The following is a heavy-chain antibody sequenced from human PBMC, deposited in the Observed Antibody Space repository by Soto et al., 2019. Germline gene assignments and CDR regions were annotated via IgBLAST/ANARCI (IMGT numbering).Heavy chain of an antibody. CDR2: IYPGDSDT. V-gene: IGHV5-51*01. J-gene: IGHJ6*02. CDR1: GYSFTSYW. D-gene: IGHD6-13*01. Sequence: PGESLKISCKGSGYSFTSYWIGWVRQMPGKGLEWMGIIYPGDSDTRYSPSFQGQVTISADKSISTAYLQWSSLKASDTAMYFCARHPLGEAAARDYYYGMDVWGQGTTVTVSS. CDR3: ARHPLGEAAARDYYYGMDV.